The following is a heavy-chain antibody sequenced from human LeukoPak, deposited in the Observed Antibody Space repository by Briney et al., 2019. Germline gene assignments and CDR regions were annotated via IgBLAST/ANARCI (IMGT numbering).Heavy chain of an antibody. CDR1: GFTFRSYQ. Sequence: GGSLRLSCVASGFTFRSYQMNWVRQAPGKGLEWVSYIGTGGATVYYADSVKGRFTISRDNAKNSLYLQMNSLRAEDTAVYYCARDPVGATGFDFWGQGTLVTVS. CDR2: IGTGGATV. CDR3: ARDPVGATGFDF. D-gene: IGHD1-26*01. V-gene: IGHV3-48*03. J-gene: IGHJ4*02.